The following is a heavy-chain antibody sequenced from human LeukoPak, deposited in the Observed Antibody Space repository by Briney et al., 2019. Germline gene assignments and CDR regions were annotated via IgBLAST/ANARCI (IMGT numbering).Heavy chain of an antibody. D-gene: IGHD1-14*01. CDR1: GGSISSSSYY. J-gene: IGHJ4*02. CDR2: IYYSGST. V-gene: IGHV4-39*01. Sequence: SETLSLTCTVSGGSISSSSYYWGWIRQPPGKGLEWIGNIYYSGSTNLNSSLKSRVTISVDTSKNQFSLKLSSVTAADTAVYYCARGRYIPLTLWGQGTLVTVSS. CDR3: ARGRYIPLTL.